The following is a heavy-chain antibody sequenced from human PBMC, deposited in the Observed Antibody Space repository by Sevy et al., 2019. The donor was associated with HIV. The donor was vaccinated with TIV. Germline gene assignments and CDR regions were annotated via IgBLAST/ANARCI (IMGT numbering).Heavy chain of an antibody. CDR3: AKEYYDFWSGYPNWFDP. Sequence: GGSLRLSCAASGFTFSSYAMSWVRQAPGKGLEWVSAMSGSGGSTYYADSVKGRFTISRDNSKNTLYLQMNSLRAEDTAVYYCAKEYYDFWSGYPNWFDPWGQGTLVTVSS. J-gene: IGHJ5*02. CDR1: GFTFSSYA. V-gene: IGHV3-23*01. CDR2: MSGSGGST. D-gene: IGHD3-3*01.